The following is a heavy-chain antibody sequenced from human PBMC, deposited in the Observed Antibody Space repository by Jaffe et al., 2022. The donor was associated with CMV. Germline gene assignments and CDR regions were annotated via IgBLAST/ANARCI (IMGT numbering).Heavy chain of an antibody. V-gene: IGHV3-9*01. CDR2: ISWNSGSI. D-gene: IGHD3-10*01. J-gene: IGHJ4*02. CDR1: GFTFDDYA. CDR3: AKDIFSGQYYYGSGIGY. Sequence: EVQLVESGGGLVQPGRSLRLSCAASGFTFDDYAMHWVRQAPGKGLEWVSGISWNSGSIGYADSVKGRFTISRDNAKNSLYLQMNSLRAEDTALYYCAKDIFSGQYYYGSGIGYWGQGTLVTVSS.